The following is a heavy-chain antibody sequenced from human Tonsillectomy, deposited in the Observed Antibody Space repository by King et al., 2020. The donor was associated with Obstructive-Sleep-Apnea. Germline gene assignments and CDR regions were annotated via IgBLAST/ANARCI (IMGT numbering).Heavy chain of an antibody. Sequence: VQLVESGGGLVQPGGSLRLSCAASGFTFSSYAMSWVRQAPGKGLVWVSGISGSGGSTYHADSVKGRFTISRDNSKSTLYLQMNSLRAEDTAVYYCAKDRGYSSGWPIDYWGQGTLVTVSS. J-gene: IGHJ4*02. CDR2: ISGSGGST. CDR3: AKDRGYSSGWPIDY. D-gene: IGHD6-19*01. CDR1: GFTFSSYA. V-gene: IGHV3-23*04.